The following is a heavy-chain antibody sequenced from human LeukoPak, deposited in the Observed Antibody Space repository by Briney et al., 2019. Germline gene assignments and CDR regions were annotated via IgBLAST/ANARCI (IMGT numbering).Heavy chain of an antibody. D-gene: IGHD3-10*01. CDR3: ARVIGLGIGPFDY. V-gene: IGHV4-59*01. J-gene: IGHJ4*02. CDR1: GGSISSYY. CDR2: IYYSGST. Sequence: SETLSLTCTVSGGSISSYYWSWIRQPPGKGLEWIGYIYYSGSTNYNPSLKSRVTISVDTSKNQFSLKLSSVTAADTAAYYCARVIGLGIGPFDYWGQGTLVTVSS.